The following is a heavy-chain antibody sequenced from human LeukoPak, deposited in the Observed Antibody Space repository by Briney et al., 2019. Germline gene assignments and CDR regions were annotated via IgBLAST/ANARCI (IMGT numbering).Heavy chain of an antibody. V-gene: IGHV3-7*01. CDR2: IKQDGSEK. Sequence: GGSLRLSCAASGFTFSSYWMSWLRQAPGKGREWVANIKQDGSEKYYVDSVKGRFTISRDNDKNSLYLQMNSLRAEDTAVYYCARDDLGADHVFDYWGQGTLVTVSS. CDR1: GFTFSSYW. CDR3: ARDDLGADHVFDY. J-gene: IGHJ4*02. D-gene: IGHD1-26*01.